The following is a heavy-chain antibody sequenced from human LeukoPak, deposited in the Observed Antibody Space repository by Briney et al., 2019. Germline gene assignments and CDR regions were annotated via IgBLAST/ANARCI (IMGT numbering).Heavy chain of an antibody. CDR2: ISAYNGNT. CDR1: GYTFTSYG. J-gene: IGHJ4*02. D-gene: IGHD3-10*01. Sequence: ASVKVSCKASGYTFTSYGIIWVRQAPGQGLEWMGWISAYNGNTNYAQKLQGRVTMTTDTSTSTAYMELRSLRSDDTAVYYCARGPISLWFGDLFIYWGQGTLVTVSS. V-gene: IGHV1-18*04. CDR3: ARGPISLWFGDLFIY.